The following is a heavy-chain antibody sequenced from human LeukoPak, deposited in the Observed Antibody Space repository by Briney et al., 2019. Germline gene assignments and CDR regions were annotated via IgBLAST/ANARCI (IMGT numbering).Heavy chain of an antibody. V-gene: IGHV3-21*01. CDR1: GFTFSSYS. J-gene: IGHJ3*01. CDR2: ISSSSSYI. CDR3: AEHVRQRACDV. Sequence: GGSLRLSCAASGFTFSSYSMNWVRQAPGKGLEGVSSISSSSSYIYYADSVKGRFTISRDNAKNSLYLQMNSLRAEDTAVYYCAEHVRQRACDVWGQGTMVTVSS.